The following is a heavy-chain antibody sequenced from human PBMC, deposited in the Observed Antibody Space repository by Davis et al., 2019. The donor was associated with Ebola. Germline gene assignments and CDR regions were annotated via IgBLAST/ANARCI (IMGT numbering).Heavy chain of an antibody. J-gene: IGHJ5*02. CDR1: GYTFTSYY. Sequence: AASVKVSCKASGYTFTSYYMHWVRQAPGQGLEWMGWISAYNGNTNYAQKLQGRVTMTTDTSTSTAYMELRSLRSDDTAVYYCARDGYQRGWFDPWGQGTLVTVSS. V-gene: IGHV1-18*04. CDR3: ARDGYQRGWFDP. D-gene: IGHD2-2*01. CDR2: ISAYNGNT.